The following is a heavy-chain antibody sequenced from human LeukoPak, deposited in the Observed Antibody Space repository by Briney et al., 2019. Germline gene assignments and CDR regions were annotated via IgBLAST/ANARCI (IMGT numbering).Heavy chain of an antibody. CDR1: GGSISSGSYY. D-gene: IGHD6-13*01. Sequence: PSETLSLTCTVSGGSISSGSYYWSWIRQPAGKGLEWIGRIYTSGSTNYNPSLKSRVTMSVDTSKNQFSLKLSSVTAADTAVYYCARDEDSSSLDYWGQGTLVTVSS. CDR3: ARDEDSSSLDY. V-gene: IGHV4-61*02. J-gene: IGHJ4*02. CDR2: IYTSGST.